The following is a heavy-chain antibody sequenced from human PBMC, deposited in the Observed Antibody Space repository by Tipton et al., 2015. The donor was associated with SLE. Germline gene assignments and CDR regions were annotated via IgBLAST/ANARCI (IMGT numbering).Heavy chain of an antibody. CDR1: GGSISSYY. V-gene: IGHV4-59*01. Sequence: LRLSCTVSGGSISSYYWSWIRQPPGKGLEWIGYIYYRGSTNYNPSLKSRVTISVDTSKNQFSLKLSSVTAADTAVYYCARGLNWNYVWAAAGFDAFDIWGQGTMVTVSS. CDR2: IYYRGST. CDR3: ARGLNWNYVWAAAGFDAFDI. J-gene: IGHJ3*02. D-gene: IGHD1-7*01.